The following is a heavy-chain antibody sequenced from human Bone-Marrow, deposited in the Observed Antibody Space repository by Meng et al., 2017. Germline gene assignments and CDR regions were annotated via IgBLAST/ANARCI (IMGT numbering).Heavy chain of an antibody. J-gene: IGHJ5*02. V-gene: IGHV3-21*01. CDR2: ISSSSSSYI. Sequence: GGSLRLSCAASGFTFSSYSMNWVRQAPGKGLEWVSSISSSSSSYIYYADSVKGRFTISRDNAKNSLYLQMNSLRAEDTAVYYCATDILTGPNWFDPWGQGTLVTVSS. CDR3: ATDILTGPNWFDP. D-gene: IGHD3-9*01. CDR1: GFTFSSYS.